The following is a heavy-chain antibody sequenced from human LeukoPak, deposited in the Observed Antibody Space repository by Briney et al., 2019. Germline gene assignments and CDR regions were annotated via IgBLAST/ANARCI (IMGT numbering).Heavy chain of an antibody. J-gene: IGHJ4*02. Sequence: GSLRLSCAASGFTFSSYWMHWVRPAPGKGLVWVSRINSDGSSTSYADSVKGRFTISRDNAKNTLYLQMNSLRAEDTAVYYCARGLMTTVTTALDYWGQGTLVTVSS. CDR2: INSDGSST. V-gene: IGHV3-74*01. CDR1: GFTFSSYW. CDR3: ARGLMTTVTTALDY. D-gene: IGHD4-17*01.